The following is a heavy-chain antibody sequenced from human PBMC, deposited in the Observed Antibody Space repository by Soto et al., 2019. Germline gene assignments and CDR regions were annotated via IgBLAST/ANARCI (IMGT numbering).Heavy chain of an antibody. J-gene: IGHJ6*03. V-gene: IGHV3-23*01. Sequence: DVQLLESGGGLVQPGGSLRLSCAASGFTFSRYAMTWVRQGPGKGLEWVSVISDNGGYTFEADSVKVRFTISRNNSKNTIYLQMHRLRAEDTAVYYCEKSGGSGEGKDYMDFWGKGTTVTVSS. CDR1: GFTFSRYA. D-gene: IGHD3-10*01. CDR2: ISDNGGYT. CDR3: EKSGGSGEGKDYMDF.